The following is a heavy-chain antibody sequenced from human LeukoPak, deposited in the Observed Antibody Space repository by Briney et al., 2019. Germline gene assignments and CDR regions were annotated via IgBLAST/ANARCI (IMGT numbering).Heavy chain of an antibody. CDR2: ISYDGSNK. CDR3: AKESDAFDI. Sequence: PGGSLRLSCAASGFTFSSYGMPWVRQAPGKGLEWVAVISYDGSNKHYADSVKGRFTISRDNSKNTLYLQMNSLRAEDTAVYYCAKESDAFDIWGQGTMVTVSS. V-gene: IGHV3-30*18. CDR1: GFTFSSYG. J-gene: IGHJ3*02.